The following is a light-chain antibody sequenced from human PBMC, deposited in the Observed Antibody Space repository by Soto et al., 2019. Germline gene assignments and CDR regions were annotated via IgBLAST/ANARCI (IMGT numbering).Light chain of an antibody. CDR2: ENN. CDR3: GTWDSSLSAGRV. CDR1: SSKFGNNY. J-gene: IGLJ1*01. V-gene: IGLV1-51*02. Sequence: QSVLTQPPSVSAAPGQKVTISCSGSSSKFGNNYVSWYQQLPGTAPKLLIYENNKRPSGIPDRFSGSKSGTSATLGITGLQTGDEADYYCGTWDSSLSAGRVFGTGNKVTVL.